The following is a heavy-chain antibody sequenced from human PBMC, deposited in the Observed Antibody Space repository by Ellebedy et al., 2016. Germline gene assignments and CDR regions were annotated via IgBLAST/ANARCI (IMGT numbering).Heavy chain of an antibody. J-gene: IGHJ4*02. Sequence: GGSLRLSCAASGFTFSDYYMSWIRQAPGKGLEYVSAISSNGGSTYYADSVKGRFTISRDNSKNTLYLQMSSLRAEDTAVYYCVVRRGSSGAVFDYWGQGTLVTVSS. V-gene: IGHV3-64D*06. CDR2: ISSNGGST. CDR3: VVRRGSSGAVFDY. CDR1: GFTFSDYY. D-gene: IGHD6-19*01.